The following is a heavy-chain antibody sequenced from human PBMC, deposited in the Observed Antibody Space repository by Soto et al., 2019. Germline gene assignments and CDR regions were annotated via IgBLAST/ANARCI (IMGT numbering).Heavy chain of an antibody. D-gene: IGHD6-6*01. Sequence: ASVKVSCKASGYNFTTYGISWVRLAPGHGLEWMGWISAHNGKTKYAQKVQGRVTMTTDTSTSTAYMEMRSLISDDTAVYYCARDRQLDPNFFDFWGQGTLVTVSS. CDR2: ISAHNGKT. CDR1: GYNFTTYG. V-gene: IGHV1-18*01. J-gene: IGHJ4*02. CDR3: ARDRQLDPNFFDF.